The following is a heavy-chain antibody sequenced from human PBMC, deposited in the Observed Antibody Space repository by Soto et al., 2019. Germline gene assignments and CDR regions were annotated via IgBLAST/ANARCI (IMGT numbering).Heavy chain of an antibody. CDR3: ARTMILGRGPGFDY. D-gene: IGHD3-22*01. CDR1: GFSLESSGMR. Sequence: SGPTLVNPTQTLTLTCTFSGFSLESSGMRVSWIRQPPGKALEWLARIDWDGTTFYSTSLKTRLTIAKDTSKNQVVLTMTNVDPADSATYFCARTMILGRGPGFDYWGKGNLVTVS. J-gene: IGHJ4*02. CDR2: IDWDGTT. V-gene: IGHV2-70*04.